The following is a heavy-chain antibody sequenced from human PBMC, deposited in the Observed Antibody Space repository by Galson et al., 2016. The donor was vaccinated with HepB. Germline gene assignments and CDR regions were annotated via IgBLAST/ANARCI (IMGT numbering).Heavy chain of an antibody. V-gene: IGHV5-51*01. CDR2: FCPDDSDT. CDR3: ARQSSGYFDF. D-gene: IGHD3-3*01. Sequence: QSGAEVKKPGESLTISCEGSGYTFSTSWIAWVRQRPGKGLEWMAIFCPDDSDTTYSPSFEGQVTVSADKSIRTAYLQWSSLKASDSGMYYCARQSSGYFDFWGQGTLVTVSS. CDR1: GYTFSTSW. J-gene: IGHJ4*02.